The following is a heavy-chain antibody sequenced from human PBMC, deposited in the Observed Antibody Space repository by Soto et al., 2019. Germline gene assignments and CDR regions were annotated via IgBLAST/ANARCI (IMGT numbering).Heavy chain of an antibody. Sequence: ETLSLTCTVSGGSISSYYWSWIRQPPGKGLEWIGYIYYSGSTNYNPSLKSRVTISVDTSKNQFSLKLSSVTAADTAVYYCASSSIVPPHYFDYWGQGTLVTVSS. D-gene: IGHD6-6*01. CDR2: IYYSGST. CDR3: ASSSIVPPHYFDY. CDR1: GGSISSYY. V-gene: IGHV4-59*08. J-gene: IGHJ4*02.